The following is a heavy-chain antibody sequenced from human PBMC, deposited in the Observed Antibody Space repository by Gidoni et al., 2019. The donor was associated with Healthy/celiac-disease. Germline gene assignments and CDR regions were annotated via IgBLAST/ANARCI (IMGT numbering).Heavy chain of an antibody. CDR2: IYYSGST. D-gene: IGHD5-12*01. CDR3: ARALVYRDGYNSSPPGHFDY. Sequence: QVQLQESGPGLVKPSETLSLTCTVSCGSISSYYWSWIRQPPGKGLEWIGYIYYSGSTNYNPSLKSRVTISVDTSKNQFSLKLSSVTAADTAVYYCARALVYRDGYNSSPPGHFDYWGQGTLVTVSS. J-gene: IGHJ4*02. CDR1: CGSISSYY. V-gene: IGHV4-59*01.